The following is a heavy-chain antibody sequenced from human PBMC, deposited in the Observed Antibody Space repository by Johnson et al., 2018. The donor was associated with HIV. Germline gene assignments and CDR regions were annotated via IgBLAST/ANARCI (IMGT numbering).Heavy chain of an antibody. Sequence: QVQLVESGGGVVQPGGSLRLSCAASGFTFSSYGMHWVRQAPGKGLEWVAFIRYDGSNKYYADSVKGRFTISRDNSKNTLYLQMNSLRAGDTAVYYCARGQQDMGAGAFDIWGQGTMVTVSS. D-gene: IGHD3-16*01. CDR1: GFTFSSYG. CDR3: ARGQQDMGAGAFDI. CDR2: IRYDGSNK. V-gene: IGHV3-30*02. J-gene: IGHJ3*02.